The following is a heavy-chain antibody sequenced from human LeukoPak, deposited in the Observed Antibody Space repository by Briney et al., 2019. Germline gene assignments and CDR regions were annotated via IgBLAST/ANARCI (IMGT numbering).Heavy chain of an antibody. J-gene: IGHJ4*02. D-gene: IGHD3-9*01. CDR2: ISGSGGST. V-gene: IGHV3-23*01. CDR3: VLRGYYDILTGYSYFDY. Sequence: GGSLRLSCAASGFTFSSYAMSWVRQAPGKGLEWVSAISGSGGSTYYAGSVKGRFTISRDNSKNTLYLQMNSLRAEDTAVYYCVLRGYYDILTGYSYFDYWGQGTLVTVSS. CDR1: GFTFSSYA.